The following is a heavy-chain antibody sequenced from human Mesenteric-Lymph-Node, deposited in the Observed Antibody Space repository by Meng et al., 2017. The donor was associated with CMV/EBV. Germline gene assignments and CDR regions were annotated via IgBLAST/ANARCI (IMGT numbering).Heavy chain of an antibody. CDR3: ARGKVYFDY. Sequence: GGSLRLSCAASGFIFSSYEMNWVRQAPGKGLEWVSSISSSSSYIYYADSVKGRFTISRDNAKNSLSLQLNSLRVEDTAVYYCARGKVYFDYWGQGTLVTVSS. J-gene: IGHJ4*02. V-gene: IGHV3-21*01. CDR2: ISSSSSYI. CDR1: GFIFSSYE.